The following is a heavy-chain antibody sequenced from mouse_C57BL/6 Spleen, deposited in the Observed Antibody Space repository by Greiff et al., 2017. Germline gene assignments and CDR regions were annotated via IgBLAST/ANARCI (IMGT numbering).Heavy chain of an antibody. CDR1: GYAFTNYL. J-gene: IGHJ2*01. V-gene: IGHV1-54*01. CDR3: ARYPYYYGSSYFDY. Sequence: VQLQQSGAELVRPGTSVKVSCKASGYAFTNYLIEWVKQRPGQGLEWIGVINPGSGGTNYNEKFKGKATLTADKSSSTAYMQLSSLTSEDSAVYFCARYPYYYGSSYFDYWGQGTTLTVSS. D-gene: IGHD1-1*01. CDR2: INPGSGGT.